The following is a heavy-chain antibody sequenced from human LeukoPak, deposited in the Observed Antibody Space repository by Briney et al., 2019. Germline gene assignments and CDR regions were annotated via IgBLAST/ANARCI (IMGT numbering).Heavy chain of an antibody. D-gene: IGHD3-22*01. J-gene: IGHJ4*02. CDR3: ARDLRSSGYYAFDY. V-gene: IGHV3-23*01. Sequence: PGGSLRLSCAASGFTFSSYAMSWVRQAPGKGLEWVSAISGSGGSTYYADSVKGRFTTSRDNAKNSLYLQMNSLRAEDTAVYYCARDLRSSGYYAFDYWGQGTLVTVSS. CDR2: ISGSGGST. CDR1: GFTFSSYA.